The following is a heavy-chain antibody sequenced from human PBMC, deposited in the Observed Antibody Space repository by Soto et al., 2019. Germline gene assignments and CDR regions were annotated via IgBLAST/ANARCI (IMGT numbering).Heavy chain of an antibody. CDR3: AKHKGSGSYSPGDY. CDR2: VSGSGGGT. J-gene: IGHJ4*02. Sequence: EVQLLESGGGLVQPGGSLRLSCSASGFTFSTYAMSWVRQAPGKGLEWVSAVSGSGGGTLYADSVKGRFPISRDNSKNTLYLQMNSLSAEDTAVYYCAKHKGSGSYSPGDYWGQGTLVTVSS. D-gene: IGHD1-26*01. CDR1: GFTFSTYA. V-gene: IGHV3-23*01.